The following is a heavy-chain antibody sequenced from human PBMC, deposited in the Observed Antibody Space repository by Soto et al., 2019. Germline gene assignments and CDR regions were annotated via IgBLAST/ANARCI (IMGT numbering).Heavy chain of an antibody. CDR2: INHSGST. V-gene: IGHV4-34*01. Sequence: PSETLSLTCAVYGGSFSGYYWSWIRQPPGKGLEWIGEINHSGSTNYNPSLKSRVTISVDTSKNQFSLKLSSVTAADTAVYYCASTKGRSYYDFWSGSYDYYYGMDVWGQGTPVTVS. D-gene: IGHD3-3*01. CDR3: ASTKGRSYYDFWSGSYDYYYGMDV. CDR1: GGSFSGYY. J-gene: IGHJ6*02.